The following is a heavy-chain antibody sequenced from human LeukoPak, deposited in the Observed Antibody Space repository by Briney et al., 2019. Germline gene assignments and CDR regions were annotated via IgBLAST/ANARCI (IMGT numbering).Heavy chain of an antibody. D-gene: IGHD3-3*01. J-gene: IGHJ4*02. Sequence: SETLSLTCTVSGGSISSSSYYWGWIRQPPGKWMEWIGSIYYSGSTYYNPSLKSRVTISVDTSKNQFSLELSSVTAADTAVYYCASFWSGYYIFDYWGQGTLVTVSS. CDR1: GGSISSSSYY. V-gene: IGHV4-39*01. CDR3: ASFWSGYYIFDY. CDR2: IYYSGST.